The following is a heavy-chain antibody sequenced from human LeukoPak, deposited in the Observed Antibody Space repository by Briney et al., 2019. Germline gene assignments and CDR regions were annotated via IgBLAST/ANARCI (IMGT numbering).Heavy chain of an antibody. CDR3: ARDYYGSGSQDY. V-gene: IGHV3-30*04. J-gene: IGHJ4*02. CDR1: GFTFSSYA. CDR2: ISYDGSNK. D-gene: IGHD3-10*01. Sequence: GGSLRLSCAASGFTFSSYAMHWVRQAPGKGLEWVAVISYDGSNKYYADSVKGRFTISRDNAKNSLYLQMNSLRAEDTAVYYCARDYYGSGSQDYWGQGTLVTVSS.